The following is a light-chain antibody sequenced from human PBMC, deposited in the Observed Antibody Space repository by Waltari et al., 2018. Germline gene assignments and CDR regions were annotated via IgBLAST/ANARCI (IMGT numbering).Light chain of an antibody. CDR2: EVT. CDR3: NSFTSSNTWV. J-gene: IGLJ3*02. CDR1: SSDIGSYKT. V-gene: IGLV2-18*02. Sequence: QSALTQPPSVSGSPGQSVTISCTGTSSDIGSYKTVSWYQQSPGTAHKLMIYEVTNRPSGVPDRFSGSKSANTASLTISGLQVEDEADYYCNSFTSSNTWVFGGGTRLTVL.